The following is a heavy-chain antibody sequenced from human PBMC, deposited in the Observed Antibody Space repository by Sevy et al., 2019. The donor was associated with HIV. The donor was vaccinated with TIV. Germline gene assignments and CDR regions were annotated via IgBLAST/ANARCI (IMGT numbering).Heavy chain of an antibody. V-gene: IGHV3-7*01. J-gene: IGHJ6*02. Sequence: GGSLRLSCAASGFTFSSYWMSWVRQAPGKGLEWVANIKQDGSEKYYVDSVKGRFTISRDNAKNSLYLQMNSLRAEDTAVYYCARDRGWELEVYNYYYGMDVWGQGTTVTVSS. CDR3: ARDRGWELEVYNYYYGMDV. CDR2: IKQDGSEK. D-gene: IGHD1-26*01. CDR1: GFTFSSYW.